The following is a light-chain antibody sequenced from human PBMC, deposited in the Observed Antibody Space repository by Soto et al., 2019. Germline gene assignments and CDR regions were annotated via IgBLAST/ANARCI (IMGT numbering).Light chain of an antibody. CDR2: GAS. CDR3: QHYNSYGT. CDR1: QGINNY. J-gene: IGKJ1*01. V-gene: IGKV1-27*01. Sequence: DIQMTQSPSSLSASVGDRVTITCRASQGINNYLAWYQQKPGRVPQLLIYGASTFHSGVPSRFSGSGSGTEFTLTISSLQPDDFATYYCQHYNSYGTFGQGTKVDIK.